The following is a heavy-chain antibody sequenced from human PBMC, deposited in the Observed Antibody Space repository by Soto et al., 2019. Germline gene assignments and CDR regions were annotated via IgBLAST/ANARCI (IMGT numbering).Heavy chain of an antibody. CDR1: GYSFTSYW. V-gene: IGHV5-51*01. CDR2: IYPGDSDT. CDR3: ARQGSPVTQEWYFYL. J-gene: IGHJ2*01. D-gene: IGHD4-17*01. Sequence: EVQLVQSGAEVKKPGESLKISCKGSGYSFTSYWIGWVRQMPGKGLVWLGIIYPGDSDTRYSPSFQDQVTISADKSISTADLQWSSLKASDTAMYYCARQGSPVTQEWYFYLWGRGTLVTVSS.